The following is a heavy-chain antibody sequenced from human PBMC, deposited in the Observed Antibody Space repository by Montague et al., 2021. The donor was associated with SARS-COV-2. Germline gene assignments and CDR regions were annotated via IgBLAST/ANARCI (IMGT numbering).Heavy chain of an antibody. D-gene: IGHD3-16*01. CDR1: GVSITSYY. J-gene: IGHJ4*02. CDR2: IYASGST. CDR3: VRDGGNWNYFDY. Sequence: SETLSLTCSVSGVSITSYYWSWVRQPAGKGLEWIGHIYASGSTNYSPSLKSRVRLSIDNPKNQFSLKVESLTAADTAVYHCVRDGGNWNYFDYWGQGALVTGSS. V-gene: IGHV4-4*07.